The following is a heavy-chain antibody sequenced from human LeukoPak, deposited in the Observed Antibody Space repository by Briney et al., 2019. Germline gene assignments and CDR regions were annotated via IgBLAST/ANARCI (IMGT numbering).Heavy chain of an antibody. Sequence: ASVKVSCKSSGYTFSDHYVHWVRQAPGQGPEWMGWINTKTGGTTVATNFQGRLTMTRDTSIDSAHMELTRLLSDDTAVYYCATSVLSRGNLRTVGPGGWFDSWGQGTLVTVSS. D-gene: IGHD1/OR15-1a*01. CDR2: INTKTGGT. CDR1: GYTFSDHY. CDR3: ATSVLSRGNLRTVGPGGWFDS. J-gene: IGHJ5*01. V-gene: IGHV1-2*02.